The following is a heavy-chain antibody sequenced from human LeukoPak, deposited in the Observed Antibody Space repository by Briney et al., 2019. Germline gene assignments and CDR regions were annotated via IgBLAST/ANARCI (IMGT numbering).Heavy chain of an antibody. J-gene: IGHJ4*02. CDR2: FYSGGST. Sequence: GGSLRLSCVASGFTVSSNYMSWVRQAPGKGLEWVSMFYSGGSTFYADSVKGRFTISRDNAKNSLYLQMNSLRAEDTAVYYCARDPRSRDPFDYWGQGTLVTVSS. V-gene: IGHV3-66*01. CDR3: ARDPRSRDPFDY. D-gene: IGHD2-2*01. CDR1: GFTVSSNY.